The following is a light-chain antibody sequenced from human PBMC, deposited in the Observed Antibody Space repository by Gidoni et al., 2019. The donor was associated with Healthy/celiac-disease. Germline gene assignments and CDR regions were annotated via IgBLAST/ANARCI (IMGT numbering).Light chain of an antibody. J-gene: IGKJ1*01. V-gene: IGKV3-20*01. CDR1: QSVSSSY. CDR2: GAS. Sequence: EIVLTHSPGTLSLSPGERATLSCRASQSVSSSYLAWYQQKPGQAPRLLIYGASSRATGIPDRFSGSGSGTDFTLTISRLEPEDLAVYYCQQYGSSPWTFGQGTKVEIK. CDR3: QQYGSSPWT.